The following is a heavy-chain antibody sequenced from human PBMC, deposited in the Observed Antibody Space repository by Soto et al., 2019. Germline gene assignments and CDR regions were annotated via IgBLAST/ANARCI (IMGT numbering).Heavy chain of an antibody. CDR2: INSDGSST. CDR1: GFTFSSYW. D-gene: IGHD3-16*01. Sequence: EVQLVESGGGLVQSGGSLRLSCAASGFTFSSYWMHWVRQAPGKGLVWVSRINSDGSSTSYADYVKGRFTISRDNAKNTLYLQMNSLSADETAVYYCARDRSRGELLLYWGQGTLVTVSS. CDR3: ARDRSRGELLLY. V-gene: IGHV3-74*01. J-gene: IGHJ4*02.